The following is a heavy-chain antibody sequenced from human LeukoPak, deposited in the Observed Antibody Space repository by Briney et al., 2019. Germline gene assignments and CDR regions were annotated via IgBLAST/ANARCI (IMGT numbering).Heavy chain of an antibody. D-gene: IGHD1-26*01. CDR2: IYYSGST. CDR1: GASISGTAYY. V-gene: IGHV4-39*01. Sequence: SETLSLTCTVSGASISGTAYYWGWVRQPPRKGLEWIGNIYYSGSTYYNASLQSRVTISIDTSKNQFSLRLISVTAADTAMYFCAKSGGYGLIDYWGQGTLVTVSS. CDR3: AKSGGYGLIDY. J-gene: IGHJ4*02.